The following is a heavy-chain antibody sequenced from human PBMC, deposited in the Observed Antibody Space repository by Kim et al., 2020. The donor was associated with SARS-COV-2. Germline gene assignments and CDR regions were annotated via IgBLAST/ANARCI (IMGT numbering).Heavy chain of an antibody. D-gene: IGHD4-17*01. Sequence: GGSLRLSCAASGFSFSTYAMTWVRQAPGKGLEWVSIISGSGSSAFYAGSVKGRFTISRDNSKNTLYLHMTSLRVEDTARYYCAKIFYGDNHPTDYWGQGALGTLSS. CDR1: GFSFSTYA. CDR2: ISGSGSSA. CDR3: AKIFYGDNHPTDY. J-gene: IGHJ4*02. V-gene: IGHV3-23*01.